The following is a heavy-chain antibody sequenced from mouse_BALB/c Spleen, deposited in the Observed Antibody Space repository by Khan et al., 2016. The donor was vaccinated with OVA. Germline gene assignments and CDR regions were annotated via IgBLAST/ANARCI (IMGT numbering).Heavy chain of an antibody. D-gene: IGHD2-1*01. CDR3: ARDDNFVDDAMDY. J-gene: IGHJ4*01. V-gene: IGHV1S56*01. CDR1: GYTFTTYY. CDR2: IFPGNDNT. Sequence: QVQLQQSGPELVKPGASVKISCKASGYTFTTYYIHWVKQRPGQGLEWIGRIFPGNDNTKYNEKFKGKATLTADKSSSTAHMQLSSLTSEDSAVYYCARDDNFVDDAMDYWGQGSSVTVSS.